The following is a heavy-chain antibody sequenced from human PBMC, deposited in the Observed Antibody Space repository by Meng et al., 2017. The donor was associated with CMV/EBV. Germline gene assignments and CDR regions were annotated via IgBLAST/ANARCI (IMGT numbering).Heavy chain of an antibody. V-gene: IGHV3-23*01. CDR1: SSSYA. J-gene: IGHJ5*02. CDR3: AKGYCSSTSCSPNWFDP. D-gene: IGHD2-2*01. CDR2: ISGSGGST. Sequence: SSSYAMSWGRQAPGEALGWVSAISGSGGSTYYANSVKGRFTISRDNSKNTLYLQMNSLRAEDTAVYYCAKGYCSSTSCSPNWFDPWGQGTLVTVSS.